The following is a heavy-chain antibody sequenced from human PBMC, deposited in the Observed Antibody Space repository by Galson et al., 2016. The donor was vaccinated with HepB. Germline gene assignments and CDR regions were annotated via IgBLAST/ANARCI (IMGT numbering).Heavy chain of an antibody. V-gene: IGHV4-31*03. CDR2: IYYSGRT. CDR3: AREAITKVRGVIISNGMDV. Sequence: TLSLTCTVSGGSISSGTYYWSWIRQHPEKGLEWVGFIYYSGRTYYNPSLKSRVTMSVATSNNHFSLRLNSVTAADTAVYYCAREAITKVRGVIISNGMDVWGQGTTVIVSS. J-gene: IGHJ6*02. D-gene: IGHD3-10*01. CDR1: GGSISSGTYY.